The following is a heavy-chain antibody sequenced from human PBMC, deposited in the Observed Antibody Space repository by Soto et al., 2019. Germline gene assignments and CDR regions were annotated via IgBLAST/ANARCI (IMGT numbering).Heavy chain of an antibody. J-gene: IGHJ4*02. Sequence: GGSLRLSCAASGFTFSGSAIHWVRQASGKGLEWLGRVRSKADNYATAHAESGKGRFTVSRDDSKNTAYLQMDSLKPEDTAMYYCAREDCSDYNCHLPLDSWGQGTLVTVSS. CDR2: VRSKADNYAT. V-gene: IGHV3-73*01. CDR1: GFTFSGSA. D-gene: IGHD3-22*01. CDR3: AREDCSDYNCHLPLDS.